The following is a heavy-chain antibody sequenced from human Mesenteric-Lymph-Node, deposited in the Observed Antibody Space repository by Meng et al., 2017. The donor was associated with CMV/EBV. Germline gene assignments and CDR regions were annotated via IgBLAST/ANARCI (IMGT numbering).Heavy chain of an antibody. CDR1: GGSISSFY. V-gene: IGHV4-59*01. D-gene: IGHD7-27*01. CDR2: IYYSGST. CDR3: ARTGEDYGMDV. Sequence: GSLRLSCTVSGGSISSFYWSWIRQPPGKGLEWIGYIYYSGSTNYNPSLKSRVTISVDTSKNQFSLKLSSVTAADTAVYYCARTGEDYGMDVWGQGTTVTVSS. J-gene: IGHJ6*02.